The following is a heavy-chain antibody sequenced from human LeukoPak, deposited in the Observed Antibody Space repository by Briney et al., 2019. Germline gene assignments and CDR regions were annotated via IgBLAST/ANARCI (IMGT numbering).Heavy chain of an antibody. Sequence: SETLSLTCTVSGGSISSSRYYWGWIRQPPGKGLEWIGSIYYSGSTYYNPSLKSRVTISVDTSKNQFSLKLSSVTAADTAVYYCARGSPTGYYDFWSESKYYFDYWGQGTLVTVSS. CDR3: ARGSPTGYYDFWSESKYYFDY. CDR2: IYYSGST. CDR1: GGSISSSRYY. J-gene: IGHJ4*02. D-gene: IGHD3-3*01. V-gene: IGHV4-39*07.